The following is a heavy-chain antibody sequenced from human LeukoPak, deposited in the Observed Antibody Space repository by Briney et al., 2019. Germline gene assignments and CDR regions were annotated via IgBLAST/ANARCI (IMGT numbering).Heavy chain of an antibody. CDR3: ARALSSSSWYPGEDYFDY. D-gene: IGHD6-13*01. J-gene: IGHJ4*02. CDR2: ISAYNGNT. Sequence: ASVKVSCKASGYTFTSYGISWVRQAPGQGLEWMGWISAYNGNTNYAQKLQGRVTMTTDTSTSTAYMELRSLRSDDTAVCYCARALSSSSWYPGEDYFDYWGQGTLVTVSS. CDR1: GYTFTSYG. V-gene: IGHV1-18*01.